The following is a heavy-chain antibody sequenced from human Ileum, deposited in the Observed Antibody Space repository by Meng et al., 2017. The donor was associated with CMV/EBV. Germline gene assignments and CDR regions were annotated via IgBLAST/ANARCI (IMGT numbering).Heavy chain of an antibody. CDR1: GFASVNYA. CDR3: ARGSDY. CDR2: ITGGSTNT. V-gene: IGHV3-23*01. D-gene: IGHD3-16*01. Sequence: SLRLPCAASGFASVNYAMNWVRQAPGKGPEWVSGITGGSTNTYYADSVKGRFTMSRENSKNTLSLQMNSLRGEDTAIYYCARGSDYWGQGTLVTVSS. J-gene: IGHJ4*02.